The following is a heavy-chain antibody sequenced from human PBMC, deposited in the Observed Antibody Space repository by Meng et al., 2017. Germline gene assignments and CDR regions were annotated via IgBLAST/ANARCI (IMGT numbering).Heavy chain of an antibody. J-gene: IGHJ6*02. CDR2: IYHSGST. V-gene: IGHV4-4*02. D-gene: IGHD2-8*01. Sequence: QWPLQEPGPGLVKPSGTLSPTSAVFGGAISSSNWWSWVRQPPGKGLEWIGEIYHSGSTNYNPSLKSRVTISVDKSKNQFSLKLSSVTAADTAVYYCARVGIMGICVSLVWGQGTMVTVSS. CDR1: GGAISSSNW. CDR3: ARVGIMGICVSLV.